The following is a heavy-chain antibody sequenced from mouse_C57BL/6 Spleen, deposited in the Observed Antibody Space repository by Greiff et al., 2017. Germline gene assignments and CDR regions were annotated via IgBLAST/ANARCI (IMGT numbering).Heavy chain of an antibody. J-gene: IGHJ2*01. V-gene: IGHV6-6*01. CDR1: GFTFSDAW. D-gene: IGHD1-1*01. CDR3: RTPYYGSSPYYFDY. CDR2: IRNKANNHAT. Sequence: EVQVVESGGGLVQPGGSMKLSCAASGFTFSDAWMDWVRQSPEKGLEWVAEIRNKANNHATYYAESVKGRFTISRDDSKSSVYLQMNSLRAEDTGIYYCRTPYYGSSPYYFDYWGQGTTLTVSS.